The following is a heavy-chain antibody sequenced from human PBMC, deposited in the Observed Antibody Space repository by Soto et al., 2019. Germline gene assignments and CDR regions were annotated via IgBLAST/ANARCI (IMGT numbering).Heavy chain of an antibody. CDR2: FIAMLGTP. CDR3: ARGAMANFDY. CDR1: GGTFGSQG. D-gene: IGHD5-18*01. J-gene: IGHJ4*02. V-gene: IGHV1-69*13. Sequence: SSLKFSCKASGGTFGSQGIAWVRQAPGQVLEWMGGFIAMLGTPTYAKKVQGRATISADESLTSSYLELRSLRSEDTGVYFCARGAMANFDYWGQGTVVTVSS.